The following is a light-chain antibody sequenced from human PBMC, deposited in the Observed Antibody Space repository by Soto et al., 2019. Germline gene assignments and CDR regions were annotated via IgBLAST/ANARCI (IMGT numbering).Light chain of an antibody. CDR3: QAYEYSLTASV. Sequence: QSVLTQPPSVSGAPGQSVTISCTGNSSNLGAGYDVHWYQQLPGAAPKLVIFGNSNRPSGFPERFSVSKSGTSASLAITGLQAEDEADYYCQAYEYSLTASVFGGGTKGTVL. CDR1: SSNLGAGYD. V-gene: IGLV1-40*01. CDR2: GNS. J-gene: IGLJ3*02.